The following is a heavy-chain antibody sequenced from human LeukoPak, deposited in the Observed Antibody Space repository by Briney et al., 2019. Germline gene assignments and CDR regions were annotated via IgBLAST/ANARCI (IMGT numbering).Heavy chain of an antibody. Sequence: ASVKVSCKTSGYTFTAYYMHWVRQAPGQGLEWMGWINPNSDFTNFAQNFQGRVTMTSDTSISTAYMELNRLRSDDTAVYYCARAISAGSPITASDCWGQGTLVTVSS. CDR1: GYTFTAYY. V-gene: IGHV1-2*02. CDR2: INPNSDFT. D-gene: IGHD2-15*01. CDR3: ARAISAGSPITASDC. J-gene: IGHJ4*02.